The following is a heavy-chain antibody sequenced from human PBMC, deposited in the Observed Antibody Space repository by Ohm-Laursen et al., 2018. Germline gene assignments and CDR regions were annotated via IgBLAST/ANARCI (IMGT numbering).Heavy chain of an antibody. CDR3: ARHHLPFYYYYDMDV. CDR1: GGSISNYF. Sequence: PGTLSLTCTVSGGSISNYFWSWIRQPPGKGLEWIGYIYYSGSTTYNPSLRSRVSISGDTSKNQFSLRLSSVTAADTAMYYCARHHLPFYYYYDMDVWGQGTTVTVSS. V-gene: IGHV4-59*01. J-gene: IGHJ6*02. D-gene: IGHD1-14*01. CDR2: IYYSGST.